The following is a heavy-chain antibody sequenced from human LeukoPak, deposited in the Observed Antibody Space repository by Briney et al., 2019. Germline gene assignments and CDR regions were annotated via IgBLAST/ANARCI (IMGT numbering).Heavy chain of an antibody. J-gene: IGHJ4*02. CDR2: IIPIFGTA. CDR3: ARSFEYCSSTSCTDARRLPPDY. D-gene: IGHD2-2*01. CDR1: GGTFSSYA. Sequence: AASVKVSCKASGGTFSSYAISWVRQAPGQGLEWMGGIIPIFGTANYAQKFQGRVTITADESTSTAYMELSSLRSEDTAVYYCARSFEYCSSTSCTDARRLPPDYWGQGTLVTVSS. V-gene: IGHV1-69*13.